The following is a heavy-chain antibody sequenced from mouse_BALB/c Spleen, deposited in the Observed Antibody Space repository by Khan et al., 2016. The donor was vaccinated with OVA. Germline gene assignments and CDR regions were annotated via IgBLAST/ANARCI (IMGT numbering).Heavy chain of an antibody. V-gene: IGHV1S81*02. D-gene: IGHD1-1*01. CDR1: GYTFTSYW. CDR2: INPTNGRT. Sequence: QVQLQQSGAELVKAGASVKMSCTASGYTFTSYWMPWVKQRLGQGLEWFAEINPTNGRTYYNETFKRQATLTVDNSSSTAYMLLSGPTYEDSAVYYSARIKKIVATYFDYWGQGTTLTVSA. J-gene: IGHJ2*01. CDR3: ARIKKIVATYFDY.